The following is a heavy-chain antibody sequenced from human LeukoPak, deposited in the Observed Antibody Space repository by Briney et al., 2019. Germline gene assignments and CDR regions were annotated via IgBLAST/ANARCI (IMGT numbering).Heavy chain of an antibody. CDR1: GFTFSSYS. CDR2: INSDGSTT. Sequence: GGSLRLSCAASGFTFSSYSMHWVRQALGKGLVWVSRINSDGSTTSYADSVKGRFTISRDNAKNTLYLQMNSLRAEDTAVYYCSRDTADDAFDIWGQGTMVTVSS. CDR3: SRDTADDAFDI. J-gene: IGHJ3*02. V-gene: IGHV3-74*01.